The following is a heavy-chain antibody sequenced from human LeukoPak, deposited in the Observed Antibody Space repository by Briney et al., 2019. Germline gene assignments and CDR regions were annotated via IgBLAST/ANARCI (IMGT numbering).Heavy chain of an antibody. J-gene: IGHJ4*02. CDR3: ARGQYGSGIVY. CDR1: GGSIGSGDYY. V-gene: IGHV4-30-4*01. CDR2: ISSSGRT. D-gene: IGHD3-10*01. Sequence: SETLSLTCTVSGGSIGSGDYYWSWIRQPPGKGLEWIGYISSSGRTYYSPSLKSRITVSMYTSKNQFSLKVSSVTAADTAVFYCARGQYGSGIVYWGQGTLVTVSS.